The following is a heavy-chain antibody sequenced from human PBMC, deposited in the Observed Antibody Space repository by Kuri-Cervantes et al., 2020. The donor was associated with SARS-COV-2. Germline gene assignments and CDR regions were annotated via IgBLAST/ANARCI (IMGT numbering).Heavy chain of an antibody. V-gene: IGHV4-34*01. J-gene: IGHJ3*02. Sequence: GSLRLSCAVCGGSFSGYYWSWIRQPPGKGLEWIGEINHSGSTNYNPSLKSRVTISVDTSKNQFSLKLSSVTAADTAVCYCASQGDYSPDVNPAHYAFDIWGQGTMVTVSS. D-gene: IGHD4-11*01. CDR2: INHSGST. CDR3: ASQGDYSPDVNPAHYAFDI. CDR1: GGSFSGYY.